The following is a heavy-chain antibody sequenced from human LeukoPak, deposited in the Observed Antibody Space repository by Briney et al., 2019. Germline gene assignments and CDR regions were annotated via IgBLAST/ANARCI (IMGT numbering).Heavy chain of an antibody. V-gene: IGHV3-23*01. D-gene: IGHD1-26*01. Sequence: GGSLRLSCVASGFTFKNYVMNWVRQAPGKGLEWLAPIYGSGVSISYADSVKGRITISRDNSNNTLYLQMNSLRAEDTAMYYCAKDLGWELPAEAYWGQGILVTVSS. CDR1: GFTFKNYV. J-gene: IGHJ4*02. CDR3: AKDLGWELPAEAY. CDR2: IYGSGVSI.